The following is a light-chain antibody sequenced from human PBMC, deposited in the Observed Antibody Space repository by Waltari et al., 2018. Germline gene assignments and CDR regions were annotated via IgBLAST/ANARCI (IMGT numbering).Light chain of an antibody. CDR1: SNDVAGYNY. J-gene: IGLJ1*01. Sequence: QSALTQPPSASGSPGQSVTISSTGASNDVAGYNYVSWYQQYQGKVPKLWISEVNKRPSGVLDRVSGSKSGNTAYLTVSGLQAEDEATYHCTSYAGIKNLVVGTGTKVTGL. V-gene: IGLV2-8*01. CDR2: EVN. CDR3: TSYAGIKNLV.